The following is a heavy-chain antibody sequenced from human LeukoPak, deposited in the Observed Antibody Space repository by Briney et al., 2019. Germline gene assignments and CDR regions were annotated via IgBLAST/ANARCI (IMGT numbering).Heavy chain of an antibody. CDR1: GGTFSSYA. J-gene: IGHJ4*02. D-gene: IGHD6-13*01. CDR3: ARNIYRTGYSGSWYDY. V-gene: IGHV1-69*13. Sequence: ASVKVSCKASGGTFSSYAISWVRQAPGQGLEWMGGIILIFGTANYAQKFQGRVTITADESTSTAYMELSSLRSGDTAVYYCARNIYRTGYSGSWYDYWGQGTLVTVSS. CDR2: IILIFGTA.